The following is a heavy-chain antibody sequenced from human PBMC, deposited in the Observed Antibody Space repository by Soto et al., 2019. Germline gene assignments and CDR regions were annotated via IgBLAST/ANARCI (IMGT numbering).Heavy chain of an antibody. CDR1: GFTFSSYS. D-gene: IGHD6-13*01. CDR3: ARGTGIAAARRGYFDL. V-gene: IGHV3-21*01. CDR2: ISSSSSYI. J-gene: IGHJ2*01. Sequence: EVQLVESGGGLVKPGGSLRLSCAASGFTFSSYSMNWVRQAPGKGLEWVSSISSSSSYIYYADSAKGRFTNSRDKGKNSLYLQRNSLKAEDTAVYYCARGTGIAAARRGYFDLWGRGTLVTVSS.